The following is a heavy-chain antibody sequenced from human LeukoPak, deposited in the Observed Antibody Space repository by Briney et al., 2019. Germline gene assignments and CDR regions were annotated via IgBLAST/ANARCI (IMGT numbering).Heavy chain of an antibody. V-gene: IGHV3-74*01. CDR3: ARGDYFDY. Sequence: PGGSLRLSCAASGFSFGGFWMHWVRQAPGKGLLWVSRIRSDGSSTSYADSVKGRFTISRDNARNTLYLQMNSLRAEDTAVCYCARGDYFDYWGQGSLVTVSS. J-gene: IGHJ4*02. CDR1: GFSFGGFW. CDR2: IRSDGSST.